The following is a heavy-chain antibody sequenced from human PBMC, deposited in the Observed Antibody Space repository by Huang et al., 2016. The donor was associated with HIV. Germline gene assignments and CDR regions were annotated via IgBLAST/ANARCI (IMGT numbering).Heavy chain of an antibody. J-gene: IGHJ3*02. V-gene: IGHV3-30-3*01. CDR3: ARAKDPWDAYDI. CDR1: GFPFNNHA. Sequence: QVQLVESGGGVVQPGRSLRLSCGASGFPFNNHAMHWVRQAPGKGLDWLAVIANDGSNNYYADSVKGRFTISRDSSKSTLFLHMTSLRTEDTAVYYCARAKDPWDAYDIWGQGTMVIVSS. CDR2: IANDGSNN.